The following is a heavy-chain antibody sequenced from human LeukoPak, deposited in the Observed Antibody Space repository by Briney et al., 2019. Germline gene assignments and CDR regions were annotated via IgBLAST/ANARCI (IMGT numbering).Heavy chain of an antibody. CDR1: GGTFSSYA. J-gene: IGHJ4*02. Sequence: SVKVSCKASGGTFSSYAVSWVRLTPGQGLEWLGGIIPVFGTTTYAQKFQAKVTMTADKSTNTAYLEISSLTSDDTAVYYCARCSPGDSSNFSAVLQYWGQGTQVTVST. D-gene: IGHD3-22*01. CDR3: ARCSPGDSSNFSAVLQY. V-gene: IGHV1-69*06. CDR2: IIPVFGTT.